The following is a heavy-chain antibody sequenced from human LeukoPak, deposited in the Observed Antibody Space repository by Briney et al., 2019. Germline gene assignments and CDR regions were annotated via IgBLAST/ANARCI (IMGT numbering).Heavy chain of an antibody. Sequence: ASVKVSCKASGYTFTSYGISWVRQAPGQGLEWMGWISAYNGNTNYAQKLQGRVTMTTDTYTSTAYMELRSLRSDDTAVYYCARVEDYDFWSGYSAIDYWGQGTLVTVSS. J-gene: IGHJ4*02. V-gene: IGHV1-18*01. D-gene: IGHD3-3*01. CDR1: GYTFTSYG. CDR3: ARVEDYDFWSGYSAIDY. CDR2: ISAYNGNT.